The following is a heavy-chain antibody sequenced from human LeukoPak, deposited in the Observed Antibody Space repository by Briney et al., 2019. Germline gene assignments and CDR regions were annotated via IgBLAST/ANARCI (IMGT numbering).Heavy chain of an antibody. CDR2: IYYSGST. Sequence: PSETLSLTCTVSGGSISSYYWSWIRQPPGKGLEWIGYIYYSGSTNYNPSLKSRVTISVDTSKNQFSLKLSSVTAADTAVYYCARQVTVVTHYGAFDIWGQGTMVTVSS. CDR1: GGSISSYY. CDR3: ARQVTVVTHYGAFDI. D-gene: IGHD4-23*01. J-gene: IGHJ3*02. V-gene: IGHV4-59*01.